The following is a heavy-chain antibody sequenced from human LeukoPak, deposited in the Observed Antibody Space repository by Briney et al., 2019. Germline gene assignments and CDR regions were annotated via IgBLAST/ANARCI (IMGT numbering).Heavy chain of an antibody. Sequence: GGSLRLSCAASGFPFSSYAMSWVRQAPGKGLEWVSAISGSGGSTYYADSGKGRFSISRDNSKNTLYLQMNSLRAEDTAVYYCAKYYYDSSGYYWDNAFDIWGQGTMVTVSS. J-gene: IGHJ3*02. D-gene: IGHD3-22*01. CDR2: ISGSGGST. V-gene: IGHV3-23*01. CDR3: AKYYYDSSGYYWDNAFDI. CDR1: GFPFSSYA.